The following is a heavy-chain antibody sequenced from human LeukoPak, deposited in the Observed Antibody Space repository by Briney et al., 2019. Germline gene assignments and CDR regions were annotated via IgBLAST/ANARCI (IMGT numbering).Heavy chain of an antibody. V-gene: IGHV3-7*01. CDR2: TKPDGSAK. D-gene: IGHD2-15*01. J-gene: IGHJ4*02. CDR3: ARIYCSGGHCYYDY. Sequence: GGSLRLSCAASGFTFSSYEMNWVRQAPGKGLGWVANTKPDGSAKYYVDSVKGRFTISRDNAKNSLYLQMNSLRVEDTAVYYCARIYCSGGHCYYDYWGQGTLVTVSS. CDR1: GFTFSSYE.